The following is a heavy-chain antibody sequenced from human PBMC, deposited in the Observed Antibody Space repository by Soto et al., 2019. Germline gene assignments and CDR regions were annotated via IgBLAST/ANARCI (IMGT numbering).Heavy chain of an antibody. J-gene: IGHJ4*02. CDR1: GFTFRSYW. CDR2: INGDGSVI. CDR3: VRDIR. V-gene: IGHV3-74*01. Sequence: EVQLVESGGGLVQPGGSLRLSCAASGFTFRSYWMYWVRQTPGKGPVWVSCINGDGSVIYYADSVKGRFTISRDNARDTLYLQMNSLTAEDSAVDYCVRDIRWGQGTLVSVSS.